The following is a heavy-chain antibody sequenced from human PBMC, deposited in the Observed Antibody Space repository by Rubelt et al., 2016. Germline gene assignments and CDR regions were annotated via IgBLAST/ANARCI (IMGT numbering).Heavy chain of an antibody. CDR3: ARVISGVEYSSSWHFDY. D-gene: IGHD6-13*01. Sequence: QVQLVQSGAEVKKPGASVKVSCKASGYTFTSYGISWVRQAPGQGLEWMGWISAYNGNTNYAQKLQGRVTMTQDTSTSTAYMELRSLRSDDTAVYYCARVISGVEYSSSWHFDYWGQGTLVTVSS. J-gene: IGHJ4*02. V-gene: IGHV1-18*01. CDR2: ISAYNGNT. CDR1: GYTFTSYG.